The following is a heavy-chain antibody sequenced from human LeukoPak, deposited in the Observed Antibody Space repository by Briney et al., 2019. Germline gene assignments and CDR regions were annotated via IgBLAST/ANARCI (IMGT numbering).Heavy chain of an antibody. CDR3: ARLLDYGDYVHFDY. J-gene: IGHJ4*02. D-gene: IGHD4-17*01. V-gene: IGHV1-18*01. CDR2: ISAYNGNT. CDR1: GYTFTSYG. Sequence: ASVKVSCKASGYTFTSYGISWVRQAPGQGLEWMRWISAYNGNTNYAQKLQGRVTMTTDTSTSTAYMELRSLRSDDTAVYYCARLLDYGDYVHFDYWGQGTLVTVSS.